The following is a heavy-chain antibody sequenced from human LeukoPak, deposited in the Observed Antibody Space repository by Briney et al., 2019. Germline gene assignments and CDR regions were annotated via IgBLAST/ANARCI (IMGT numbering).Heavy chain of an antibody. CDR1: GFTFSDYY. CDR3: AKEDYGDYILDY. Sequence: AGGSLRLSCAASGFTFSDYYMSWIRQAPGKGLEWVSYISSSGSTIYYADSVKGRFTISRDNAKNSLYLQMNSLRAEDTAVYYCAKEDYGDYILDYWGQGTLVTVSS. CDR2: ISSSGSTI. D-gene: IGHD4-17*01. V-gene: IGHV3-11*01. J-gene: IGHJ4*02.